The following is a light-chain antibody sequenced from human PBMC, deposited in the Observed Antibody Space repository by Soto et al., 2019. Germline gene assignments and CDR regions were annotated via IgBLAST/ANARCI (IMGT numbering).Light chain of an antibody. J-gene: IGKJ1*01. Sequence: DVVMTQSPLSLPVTLGQPASISCRSSRSLVYSDGNTSLNWFQQRPGQSPRRLIFEVSNRATGIPARFSGSGSGTDFTPTISSLEPEDFAVYYCQQRSNWPWTFGQGTKVDIK. CDR3: QQRSNWPWT. CDR1: RSLVYSDGNTS. CDR2: EVS. V-gene: IGKV2-30*01.